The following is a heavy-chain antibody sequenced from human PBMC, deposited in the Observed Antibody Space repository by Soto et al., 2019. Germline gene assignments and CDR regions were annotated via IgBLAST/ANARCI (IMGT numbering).Heavy chain of an antibody. Sequence: QVQLVQSGAEVKKPGASVKVSCKASGYTFTGYYMHWVRQAPGQGREWMGWINPNSGGTNYAQKFQGRVTKTRDTSISPAYMELSRLRSDDTAVYYWARDIRDIVATIDLDYWGQGTLVTVSS. J-gene: IGHJ4*02. V-gene: IGHV1-2*02. CDR3: ARDIRDIVATIDLDY. CDR1: GYTFTGYY. CDR2: INPNSGGT. D-gene: IGHD5-12*01.